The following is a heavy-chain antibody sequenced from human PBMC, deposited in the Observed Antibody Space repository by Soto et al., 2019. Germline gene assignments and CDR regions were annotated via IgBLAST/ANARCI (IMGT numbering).Heavy chain of an antibody. D-gene: IGHD4-17*01. CDR3: APDRSAVTTFIFDY. J-gene: IGHJ4*02. V-gene: IGHV3-23*01. Sequence: GGSLRLSCAASGFTFSSYAMSWVRQAPGKGLEWVSAISGSGGSTYYADSVKGRFTISRDNSKNTLYLQMNSLRAEDTAVYYCAPDRSAVTTFIFDYWGQGTLVIVSS. CDR1: GFTFSSYA. CDR2: ISGSGGST.